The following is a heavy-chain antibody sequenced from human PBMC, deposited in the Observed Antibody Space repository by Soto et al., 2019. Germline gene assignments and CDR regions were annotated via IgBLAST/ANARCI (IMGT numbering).Heavy chain of an antibody. Sequence: QVQFLQSGADMKKPGASVTVSCKTSGYIFTNYPIHWVRQAPGRGLEWVAWINTGNGTTRYSPRLXXRXXLRTDTSASTAYLELTRLRFEDTAVYYCASNAFDYWGQGTLVAVSP. CDR1: GYIFTNYP. V-gene: IGHV1-3*04. CDR2: INTGNGTT. D-gene: IGHD2-8*01. CDR3: ASNAFDY. J-gene: IGHJ4*02.